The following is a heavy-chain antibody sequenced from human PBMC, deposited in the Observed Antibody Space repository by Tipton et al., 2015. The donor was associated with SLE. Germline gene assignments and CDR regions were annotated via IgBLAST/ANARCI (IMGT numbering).Heavy chain of an antibody. J-gene: IGHJ1*01. V-gene: IGHV4-38-2*02. CDR2: IYHSGST. CDR3: APRGVAGTAEYFQH. Sequence: TLSLTCTVSGYSISSGFYWGWIRQPPGKGLEWIGNIYHSGSTFYNPSLKSRVTISVDTSKNQFSLKLSSVTAADTAVYYCAPRGVAGTAEYFQHWGQGTLVTVSS. CDR1: GYSISSGFY. D-gene: IGHD6-19*01.